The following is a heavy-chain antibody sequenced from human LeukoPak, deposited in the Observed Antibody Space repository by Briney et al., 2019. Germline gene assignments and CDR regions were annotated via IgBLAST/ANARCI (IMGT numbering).Heavy chain of an antibody. D-gene: IGHD3-22*01. Sequence: GASVKVSCKASGGTFSSYAISWVRQAPGQGLEWMGRIIPIFGTVNYAQKFQGRVTITTDESTSTAYMELSSLRSEDTAVYYCATFGAYYDRSGQVREAFDIWGQGTMVTVSS. V-gene: IGHV1-69*05. CDR1: GGTFSSYA. CDR3: ATFGAYYDRSGQVREAFDI. CDR2: IIPIFGTV. J-gene: IGHJ3*02.